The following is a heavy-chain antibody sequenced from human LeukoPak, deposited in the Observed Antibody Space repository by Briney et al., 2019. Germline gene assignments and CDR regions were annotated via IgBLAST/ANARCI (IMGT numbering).Heavy chain of an antibody. D-gene: IGHD5-24*01. CDR3: AVQLMATRYFDL. J-gene: IGHJ2*01. Sequence: SETLSLTCSVSGGPFSGYYWSWIRQSPGKGLEWIGEIDHSGFSNNNPSLKSRVTISVDKSKNQFSLKLSSVTAADTAVYYCAVQLMATRYFDLWGRGTLVTVSS. CDR2: IDHSGFS. V-gene: IGHV4-34*01. CDR1: GGPFSGYY.